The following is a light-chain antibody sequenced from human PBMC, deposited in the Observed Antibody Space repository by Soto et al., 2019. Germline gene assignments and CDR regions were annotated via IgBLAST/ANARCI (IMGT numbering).Light chain of an antibody. CDR1: QSMSGW. CDR3: QQYNSYST. J-gene: IGKJ1*01. Sequence: DIQMTQSPSTLSASVGDRVTITCRAGQSMSGWLAWYQQKPGKAPKLLIYKASSLESGVPSRFSGSGSGTEFTLTISSLQPDDFATYYCQQYNSYSTFGQGTKVDIK. CDR2: KAS. V-gene: IGKV1-5*03.